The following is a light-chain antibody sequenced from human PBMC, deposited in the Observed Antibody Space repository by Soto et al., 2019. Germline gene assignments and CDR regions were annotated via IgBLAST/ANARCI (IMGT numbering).Light chain of an antibody. J-gene: IGKJ1*01. V-gene: IGKV3-15*01. Sequence: EIVMTQSPATLSVSPGERATLSCRAGQTIYSNVAWYQQRRGQAPRLLIYRASTRATGVPARFSGSGSGTEFTLTISSLQSEDFATYYCQHYNSFSRTFGQGTKVDNK. CDR1: QTIYSN. CDR3: QHYNSFSRT. CDR2: RAS.